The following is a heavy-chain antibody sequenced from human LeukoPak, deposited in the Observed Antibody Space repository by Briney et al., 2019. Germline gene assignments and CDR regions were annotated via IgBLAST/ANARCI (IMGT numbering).Heavy chain of an antibody. J-gene: IGHJ3*02. CDR2: IYYSGST. D-gene: IGHD2-15*01. CDR3: ARLRGLGPSDAFDI. CDR1: GGSISSSSYY. Sequence: SETLSLTCTVSGGSISSSSYYWGWIRQPPGKGMEWIGSIYYSGSTYYNPSLKSRVTISVDTSKNQFSLKLSSVTAADTAVYYCARLRGLGPSDAFDIWGQGTMVTVSS. V-gene: IGHV4-39*01.